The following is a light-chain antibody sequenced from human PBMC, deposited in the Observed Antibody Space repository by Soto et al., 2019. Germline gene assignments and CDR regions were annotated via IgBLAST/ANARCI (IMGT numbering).Light chain of an antibody. J-gene: IGKJ1*01. CDR3: QQHGGCSRT. CDR1: QSISNS. CDR2: DAS. Sequence: DIPVTQSPSTLSASVGDRVTITCRASQSISNSLAWYHQKPGTAPKLLIYDASNLERGVPSRFRGSGSGTEFTLTISSLQLDDFATYYWQQHGGCSRTFGQGIKVDIK. V-gene: IGKV1-5*01.